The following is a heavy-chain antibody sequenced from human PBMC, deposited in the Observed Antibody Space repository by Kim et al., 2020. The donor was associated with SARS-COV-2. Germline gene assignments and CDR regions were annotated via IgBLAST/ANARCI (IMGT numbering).Heavy chain of an antibody. CDR1: GFSLSTSGVG. V-gene: IGHV2-5*02. CDR3: AHLPRGGDDYVWGSYRYPKNYYFDY. CDR2: IYWDDDK. D-gene: IGHD3-16*02. Sequence: SGPTLVKPTQTLTLTCTFSGFSLSTSGVGVGWIRQPPGKALEWLALIYWDDDKRYSPSLKSRLTITKDTSKNQVVLTMTNMDPVDTATYYCAHLPRGGDDYVWGSYRYPKNYYFDYWGQGTLVTVSS. J-gene: IGHJ4*02.